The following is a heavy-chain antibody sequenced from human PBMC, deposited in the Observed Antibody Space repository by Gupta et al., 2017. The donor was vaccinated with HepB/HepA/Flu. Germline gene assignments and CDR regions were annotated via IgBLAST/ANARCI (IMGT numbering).Heavy chain of an antibody. CDR2: IKSKTDGGTT. Sequence: EVQLVESGGGLVKPGGSLRLSCAASGFTFSNAWMSWVRQAPGKGLEWVGRIKSKTDGGTTDYAAPVKGRFTISRDDSKNTLYLQMNSLKTEDTAVYYCTATQGPLLWFGESYYYYGMDVWGQGTTVTVSS. V-gene: IGHV3-15*01. CDR3: TATQGPLLWFGESYYYYGMDV. CDR1: GFTFSNAW. D-gene: IGHD3-10*01. J-gene: IGHJ6*02.